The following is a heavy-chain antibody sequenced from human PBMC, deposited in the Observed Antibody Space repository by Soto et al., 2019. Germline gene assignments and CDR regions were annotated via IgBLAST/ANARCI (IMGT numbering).Heavy chain of an antibody. CDR1: GGTFSSYA. D-gene: IGHD2-8*01. CDR3: ANGYGTNGVCYKPGYYYYYGIDV. V-gene: IGHV1-69*01. CDR2: LIPILGTA. J-gene: IGHJ6*02. Sequence: QVQLVQSGAEVKKPGSSVKVSCKASGGTFSSYAISWVRQAPGQGLEWMGGLIPILGTANYAQKFQGRVTITADESTSTAYMELSSLRSADTAVYYGANGYGTNGVCYKPGYYYYYGIDVWGQGTTVTVSS.